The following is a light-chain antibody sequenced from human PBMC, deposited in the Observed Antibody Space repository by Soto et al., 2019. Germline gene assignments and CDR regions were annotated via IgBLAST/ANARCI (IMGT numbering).Light chain of an antibody. CDR2: RNT. V-gene: IGLV1-44*01. J-gene: IGLJ2*01. Sequence: QAVVTQPPSASGTPGQRGTISCSGRTSNIGSDTVNWYQQLPGTALKLLIYRNTQRPSGVPDRFSGSKSGASASLAISGLQSEDEAGYCCASWDDRLDGGVFGGGTKLHVL. CDR1: TSNIGSDT. CDR3: ASWDDRLDGGV.